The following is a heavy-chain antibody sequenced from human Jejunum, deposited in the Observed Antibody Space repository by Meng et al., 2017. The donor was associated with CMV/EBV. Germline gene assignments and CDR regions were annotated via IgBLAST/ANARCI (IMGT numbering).Heavy chain of an antibody. J-gene: IGHJ6*02. D-gene: IGHD1-1*01. V-gene: IGHV3-30*02. CDR2: IRYEGRSK. CDR3: AKDDCDITNCWQYYALDV. CDR1: NYG. Sequence: NYGMHGVRLAPGKRLEWVAFIRYEGRSKLYADSVKGRFTISRDNSKNTLSMEMNSLRAEDTAVYYCAKDDCDITNCWQYYALDVWGQGTTVTVSS.